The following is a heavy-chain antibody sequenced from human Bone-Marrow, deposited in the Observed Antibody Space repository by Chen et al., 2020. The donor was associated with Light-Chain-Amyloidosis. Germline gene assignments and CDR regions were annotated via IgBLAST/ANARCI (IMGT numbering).Heavy chain of an antibody. CDR1: GYTFPNYW. V-gene: IGHV5-51*01. J-gene: IGHJ4*02. CDR2: IYPDDSDA. Sequence: EVQLEQSGPEVTKPGESLKIHCKGSGYTFPNYWIGWVRQMPGKGLEWMGVIYPDDSDARYSPSFEGQFTISADKSITTAYLQWRCLKDSDTAMYYCARRRDGYNFDYWGQGTLVTVSS. CDR3: ARRRDGYNFDY. D-gene: IGHD5-12*01.